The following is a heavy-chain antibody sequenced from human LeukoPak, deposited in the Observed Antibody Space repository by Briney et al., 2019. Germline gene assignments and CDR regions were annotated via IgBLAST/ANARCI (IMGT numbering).Heavy chain of an antibody. Sequence: GGSLRLSCAASGFTFDNYAMHWVRQAPGKGLEWVALISNDGTNKYYADSVKGRFTMSRDNPKSTVYLQVNSLRAEDTAVYYCAVGLTIWGQGTMVTVSS. CDR1: GFTFDNYA. CDR3: AVGLTI. V-gene: IGHV3-30-3*01. CDR2: ISNDGTNK. D-gene: IGHD1-26*01. J-gene: IGHJ3*02.